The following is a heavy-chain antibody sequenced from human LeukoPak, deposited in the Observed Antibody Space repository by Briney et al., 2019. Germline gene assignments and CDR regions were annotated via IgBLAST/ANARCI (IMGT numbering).Heavy chain of an antibody. D-gene: IGHD3-10*01. Sequence: RASVKVSCKASGYTFTSYGISWVRQAPGQGLEWMGWISAYNGNTNYAQKLQGRVTMTTDTSTSTAYMELRSLRSDDTAVYYCARGPPGYYGSGSYYSYWGRGTLVTVSS. V-gene: IGHV1-18*01. CDR3: ARGPPGYYGSGSYYSY. CDR1: GYTFTSYG. CDR2: ISAYNGNT. J-gene: IGHJ4*02.